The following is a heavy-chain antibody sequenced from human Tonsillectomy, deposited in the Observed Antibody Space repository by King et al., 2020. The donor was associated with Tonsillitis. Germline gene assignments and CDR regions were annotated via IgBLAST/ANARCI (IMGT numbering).Heavy chain of an antibody. D-gene: IGHD5-12*01. V-gene: IGHV1-8*01. Sequence: QVQLVESGAEVKKPGASVKVSCEASGYTFTSHEITWVRHVTGQGLEYMGWMNPNSGSTGYTQKFQGRVTMTRDTSISTAYMELSSLRSEDTAVDYWARQFLNSGHYYYYGLDVWGKGTTVIVSS. J-gene: IGHJ6*04. CDR3: ARQFLNSGHYYYYGLDV. CDR2: MNPNSGST. CDR1: GYTFTSHE.